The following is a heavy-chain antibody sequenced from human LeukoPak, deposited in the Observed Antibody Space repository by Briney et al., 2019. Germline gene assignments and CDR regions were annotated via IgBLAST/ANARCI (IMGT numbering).Heavy chain of an antibody. Sequence: SETLSLTCDVSGGSSSTDDYWWGWIRQPPGKGLEWIAIIFYTGKTHHNPSLKSRGFMSVDTSKNQFSLTLSAVTAADTAVYYCARQMGLGVWALDYWGQGTLVTVSS. CDR3: ARQMGLGVWALDY. CDR2: IFYTGKT. D-gene: IGHD5/OR15-5a*01. V-gene: IGHV4-39*01. J-gene: IGHJ4*02. CDR1: GGSSSTDDYW.